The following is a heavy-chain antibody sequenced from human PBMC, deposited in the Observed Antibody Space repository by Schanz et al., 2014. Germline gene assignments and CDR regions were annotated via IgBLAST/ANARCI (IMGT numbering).Heavy chain of an antibody. D-gene: IGHD3-22*01. Sequence: VRLVESGGGLVQPGGSLRLSCAASGFTFRDYYMSWIRQAPGKGLEWVSDISSGSSYANYADSVKGRFTISRDNAKNSLYLQMNSLRAEDTAVYYCAKDPSHGDYDYYFDYWGQGTLVTVSS. CDR2: ISSGSSYA. CDR3: AKDPSHGDYDYYFDY. J-gene: IGHJ4*02. V-gene: IGHV3-11*05. CDR1: GFTFRDYY.